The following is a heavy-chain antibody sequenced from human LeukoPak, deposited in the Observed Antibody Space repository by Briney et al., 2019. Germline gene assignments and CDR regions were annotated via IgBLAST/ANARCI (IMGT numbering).Heavy chain of an antibody. J-gene: IGHJ5*02. CDR3: ARDIVVVPAAGFDP. CDR2: ISAYNGNT. D-gene: IGHD2-2*01. V-gene: IGHV1-18*01. Sequence: GASVKVSCRASGYTFTSYGISWVRQAPGQGLEWMGWISAYNGNTNYAQKLQGRVTMTTDTSTSTAYMELRSLRSDDTAVYYCARDIVVVPAAGFDPWGQGTLVTVSS. CDR1: GYTFTSYG.